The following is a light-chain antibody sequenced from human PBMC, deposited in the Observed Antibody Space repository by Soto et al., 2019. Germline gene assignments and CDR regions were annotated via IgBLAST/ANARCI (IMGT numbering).Light chain of an antibody. CDR1: QSVSSY. V-gene: IGKV3-11*01. CDR3: QQRSNWPQLT. CDR2: DAS. Sequence: EIVLTQSPATLCLSPGERATLSCRASQSVSSYLAWYQQKPGQAPRLLIYDASIRSTGIPARFSGSGSGTDFTHTISSLEPEDFAVYYCQQRSNWPQLTFGGGTKVEIK. J-gene: IGKJ4*01.